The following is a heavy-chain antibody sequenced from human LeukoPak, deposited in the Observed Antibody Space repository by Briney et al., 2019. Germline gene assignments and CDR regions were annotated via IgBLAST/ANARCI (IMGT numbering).Heavy chain of an antibody. V-gene: IGHV3-21*01. Sequence: GGSLRLSCAASGFTFSSYGMHWVRQAPGKGLEWVSSISSSSSYIYYADSVKGRFTISRDNAKNSLYLQMNSLRAEDTAVYYCARDNIVVVPAAMTAHNWFDPWGQGTLVTVSS. CDR1: GFTFSSYG. D-gene: IGHD2-2*01. CDR3: ARDNIVVVPAAMTAHNWFDP. J-gene: IGHJ5*02. CDR2: ISSSSSYI.